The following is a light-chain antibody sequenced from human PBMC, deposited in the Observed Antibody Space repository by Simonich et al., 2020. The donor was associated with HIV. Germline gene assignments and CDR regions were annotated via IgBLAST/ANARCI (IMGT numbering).Light chain of an antibody. CDR3: QQYGTSST. V-gene: IGKV3-20*01. CDR1: QSVTSTF. Sequence: EIVLTQSPGTLSLSPGERATLPCRASQSVTSTFLAWYQQKPGQAPRLRIDGASSRATGIPDRFSGSGSGTDFTLTISRLEPEDFAVYYCQQYGTSSTFGGGTKVEIK. CDR2: GAS. J-gene: IGKJ4*01.